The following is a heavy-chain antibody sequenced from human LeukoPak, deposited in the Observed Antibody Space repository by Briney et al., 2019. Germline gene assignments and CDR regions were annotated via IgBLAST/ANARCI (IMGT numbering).Heavy chain of an antibody. Sequence: EASVKVSCKASGYSFTTYDIYWVRQATGQGLEWMGWMNLKSGYTGYAQKFQGRVTITRDTSTSTVYMELSSLRSEDTAVYYCARVAGSIDYWGQGTLVTVSS. CDR1: GYSFTTYD. CDR3: ARVAGSIDY. CDR2: MNLKSGYT. D-gene: IGHD1-26*01. V-gene: IGHV1-8*03. J-gene: IGHJ4*02.